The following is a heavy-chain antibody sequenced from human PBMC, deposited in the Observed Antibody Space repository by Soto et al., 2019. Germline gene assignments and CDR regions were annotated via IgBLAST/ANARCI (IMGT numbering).Heavy chain of an antibody. V-gene: IGHV3-66*01. J-gene: IGHJ4*02. CDR3: ARSFGDYTYYFDY. CDR2: IYTGGST. CDR1: GFSVSSNY. D-gene: IGHD4-17*01. Sequence: GGSLRLSCAASGFSVSSNYMSWVRQAPGKGLEWVSLIYTGGSTYYADSVKGRFTISRDNSKNTLYLQMNSLRAEDTAVYYCARSFGDYTYYFDYWGQGTLVTVSS.